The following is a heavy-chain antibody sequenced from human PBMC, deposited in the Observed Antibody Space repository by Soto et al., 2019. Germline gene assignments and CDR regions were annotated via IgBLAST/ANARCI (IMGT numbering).Heavy chain of an antibody. J-gene: IGHJ6*02. D-gene: IGHD4-4*01. V-gene: IGHV4-59*01. CDR2: IYYSGST. CDR3: ARGWEGYSNYADYYYYGMDV. CDR1: GGSISSYY. Sequence: QVQLQESGPGLVKPSETLSLTCTVSGGSISSYYWSWIRQPPGKGLEWIGYIYYSGSTNYNPSLKSRVTISVDTSKIQFSLKLSSVTAADTAVYYCARGWEGYSNYADYYYYGMDVRDQGTTVTVSS.